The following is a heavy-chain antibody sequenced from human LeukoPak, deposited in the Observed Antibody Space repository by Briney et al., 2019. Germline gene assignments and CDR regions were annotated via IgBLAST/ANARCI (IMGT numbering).Heavy chain of an antibody. CDR1: GYTFTDYY. J-gene: IGHJ6*03. Sequence: ASVKISCKVSGYTFTDYYMHWVQQAPGKGLEWMGLVDPEDGETIYAEKFQGRVTITADTSTDTAYTELSSLRSEDTAVYYCATDPTTPGHYYYMDVWGKGTTVTVSS. D-gene: IGHD1-1*01. CDR3: ATDPTTPGHYYYMDV. CDR2: VDPEDGET. V-gene: IGHV1-69-2*01.